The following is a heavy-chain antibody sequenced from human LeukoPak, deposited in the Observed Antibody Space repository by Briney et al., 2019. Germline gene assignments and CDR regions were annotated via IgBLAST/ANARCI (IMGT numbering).Heavy chain of an antibody. J-gene: IGHJ4*02. CDR1: GFTFGDYA. Sequence: PGGSLRLSCTTFGFTFGDYAMSWVRQAPGKGLEWVGFIRSKAYGGTTEYAASVKGRFTLSRDDSKSIAYLQMNSLKTEDTAVYYCTIYRVLGAARWGSFDSWGQGTLVTVSS. V-gene: IGHV3-49*04. CDR2: IRSKAYGGTT. CDR3: TIYRVLGAARWGSFDS. D-gene: IGHD2-15*01.